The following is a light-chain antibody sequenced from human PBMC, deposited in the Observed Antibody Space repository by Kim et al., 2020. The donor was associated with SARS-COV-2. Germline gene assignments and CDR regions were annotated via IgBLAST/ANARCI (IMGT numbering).Light chain of an antibody. J-gene: IGLJ2*01. CDR3: QVWDSSSDHPRV. CDR1: NNVSKC. V-gene: IGLV3-21*04. Sequence: PENMAGSTCGGNNNVSKCVHWYQQKPGQAPVLVFYYDSDRPSGIPERFSGSNSGNTATLTISRVEAGDEADYYCQVWDSSSDHPRVFGGGTQLTVL. CDR2: YDS.